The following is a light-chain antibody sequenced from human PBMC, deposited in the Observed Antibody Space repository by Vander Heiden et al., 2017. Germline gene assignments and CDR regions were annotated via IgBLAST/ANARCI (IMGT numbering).Light chain of an antibody. V-gene: IGKV1-39*01. CDR1: QTISSY. CDR2: AAS. Sequence: DIQMPQAPSSLSASVGDRVTITCRASQTISSYLNWYQQKPGKAPKLLSYAASSLQSGVPSRFSGSGSGTDFTLSISSLQPEDFATYYCQQGYTTPRTFGQGTKVEIK. J-gene: IGKJ1*01. CDR3: QQGYTTPRT.